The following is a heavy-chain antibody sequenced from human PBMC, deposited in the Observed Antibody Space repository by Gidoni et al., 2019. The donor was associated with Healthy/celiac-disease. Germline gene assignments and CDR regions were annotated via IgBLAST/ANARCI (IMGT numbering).Heavy chain of an antibody. D-gene: IGHD4-17*01. CDR2: ISSSSSTI. CDR1: GFPFSSYS. J-gene: IGHJ6*02. CDR3: ARESGRTVTTDPDIYYYYGMDV. Sequence: EVQLVESGGGLVQPGGSLRLSCAASGFPFSSYSMNWVRQAPGKGLEWVSYISSSSSTIYYADSVKGRFTISRDNAKNSLYLQMNSLRDEDTAVYYCARESGRTVTTDPDIYYYYGMDVWGQGTTVTVSS. V-gene: IGHV3-48*02.